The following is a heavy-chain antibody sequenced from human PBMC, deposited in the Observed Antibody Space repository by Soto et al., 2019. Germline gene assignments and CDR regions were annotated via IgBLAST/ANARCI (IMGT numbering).Heavy chain of an antibody. CDR2: ISYDGSNK. D-gene: IGHD3-3*01. V-gene: IGHV3-30-3*01. CDR3: ARPFGVVIIGPYFDY. Sequence: QVQLVESGGGVVQPGRSLRLSCAASGFTFSSYAMHWVRQAPGKGLEWVAVISYDGSNKYYADSVKGRFTISRDNSKNTLYLQMSSLRAEDTAVYYCARPFGVVIIGPYFDYWGQGTLVTVSS. J-gene: IGHJ4*02. CDR1: GFTFSSYA.